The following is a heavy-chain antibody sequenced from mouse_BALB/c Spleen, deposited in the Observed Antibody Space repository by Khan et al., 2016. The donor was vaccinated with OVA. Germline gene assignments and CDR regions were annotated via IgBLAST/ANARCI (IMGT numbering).Heavy chain of an antibody. CDR3: ARVYGEDFDY. D-gene: IGHD1-1*01. Sequence: VQLKESGPGLVKPSQSLSLTCTVTGYSITSDYAWNWIRQFPGNKLEWMGFISYSGNTNYNPSLKSRISITRDTTKNQFFLQLNSVTIEDTATXYCARVYGEDFDYWGQGTTLTVSS. CDR1: GYSITSDYA. CDR2: ISYSGNT. J-gene: IGHJ2*01. V-gene: IGHV3-2*02.